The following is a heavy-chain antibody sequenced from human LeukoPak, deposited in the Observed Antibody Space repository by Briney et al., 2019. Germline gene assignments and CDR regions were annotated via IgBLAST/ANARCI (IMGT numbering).Heavy chain of an antibody. CDR3: ARISAYVQGGAFDI. Sequence: GGSLRLSCAASGFTFSSYEMNWVRQAPGKGLEWVSYITSSGSTIYYADSVKGRFTISRDSAKNSLYLQMNSLRAEDTAVYYCARISAYVQGGAFDIWGQGIMVTVSS. J-gene: IGHJ3*02. D-gene: IGHD5-12*01. V-gene: IGHV3-48*03. CDR2: ITSSGSTI. CDR1: GFTFSSYE.